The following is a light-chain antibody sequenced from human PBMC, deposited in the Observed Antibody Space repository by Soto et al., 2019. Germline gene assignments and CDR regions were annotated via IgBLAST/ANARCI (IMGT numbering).Light chain of an antibody. V-gene: IGKV3-11*01. CDR3: QQRSNWPLT. CDR2: DAS. Sequence: EIVLTQSPATLSLSPGERATLSCRASQSVSSYLAWYQQKPGQAPRLLIYDASNRATGIPARFSGSGSGTDFTLTISSLEPEDFAVYYCQQRSNWPLTFGVGTQX. J-gene: IGKJ4*01. CDR1: QSVSSY.